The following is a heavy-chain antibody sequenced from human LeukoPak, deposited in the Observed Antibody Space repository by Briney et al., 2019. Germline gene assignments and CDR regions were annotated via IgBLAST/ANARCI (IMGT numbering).Heavy chain of an antibody. Sequence: KPGGSLRLSCAASGFTFSTYSMNWVRQAPGKGLEWVSSISTSSSYINYADSVKGRFTISRDNAKKSLHLQMNSLRAEDTAVYYCVRGRERVAATNNWFDPWGQGTLVTVSS. CDR1: GFTFSTYS. V-gene: IGHV3-21*01. CDR2: ISTSSSYI. J-gene: IGHJ5*02. CDR3: VRGRERVAATNNWFDP. D-gene: IGHD2-15*01.